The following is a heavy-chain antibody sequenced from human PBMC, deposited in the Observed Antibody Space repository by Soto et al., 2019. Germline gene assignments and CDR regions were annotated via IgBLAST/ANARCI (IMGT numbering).Heavy chain of an antibody. D-gene: IGHD6-13*01. CDR1: GYTFTSYG. J-gene: IGHJ3*02. CDR3: AREDSSSWPNAFDI. Sequence: ASVKVSCKASGYTFTSYGISWVRQAPGQGLEWMGWISAYNGNTNYAQKLQGRVTMTTDTSTSTAYMELRSLRSDDTAVYYCAREDSSSWPNAFDIWGQGTMVTVSS. CDR2: ISAYNGNT. V-gene: IGHV1-18*01.